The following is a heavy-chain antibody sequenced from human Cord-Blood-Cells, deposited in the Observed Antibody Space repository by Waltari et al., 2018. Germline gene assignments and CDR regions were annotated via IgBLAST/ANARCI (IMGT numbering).Heavy chain of an antibody. D-gene: IGHD6-13*01. CDR2: IYYSGST. J-gene: IGHJ6*02. CDR3: ARKSSSWYYYYYGMDV. CDR1: GGSISSSSYY. Sequence: QLQLQESGPGLVKPSETLSLTCTVSGGSISSSSYYWGWIRQPPGKGLEWFGSIYYSGSTSYTPSLKSRVTISVDTSKNQFSLKLSSVTAADTAVYYCARKSSSWYYYYYGMDVWGQGTTVTVSS. V-gene: IGHV4-39*01.